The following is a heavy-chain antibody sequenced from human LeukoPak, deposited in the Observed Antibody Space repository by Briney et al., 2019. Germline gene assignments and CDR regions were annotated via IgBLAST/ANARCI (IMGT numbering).Heavy chain of an antibody. CDR2: INPNSGGT. D-gene: IGHD1-14*01. CDR1: GYTFTGYY. V-gene: IGHV1-2*06. J-gene: IGHJ6*03. CDR3: ARGPVAYYYMDV. Sequence: ASVKVSCKASGYTFTGYYMHWVRQAPGQGLEWMGRINPNSGGTNYAQKFQGRVTMTRDTSISTAYMELSRLRSDDTAVYYCARGPVAYYYMDVWGKGTTVTVSS.